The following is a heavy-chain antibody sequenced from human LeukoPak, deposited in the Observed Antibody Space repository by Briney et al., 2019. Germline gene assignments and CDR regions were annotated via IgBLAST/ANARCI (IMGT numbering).Heavy chain of an antibody. D-gene: IGHD6-13*01. J-gene: IGHJ4*02. CDR1: GFTFSSYA. V-gene: IGHV3-23*01. Sequence: PGGSLRLSCSASGFTFSSYALSWVRQAPGKGLEWVSSIVGSGANTYYADSVKGRFTISRDNSKNTLYLQMNSLRAEDTALYYCAILRNSWSGYWGQGTLVTVSS. CDR2: IVGSGANT. CDR3: AILRNSWSGY.